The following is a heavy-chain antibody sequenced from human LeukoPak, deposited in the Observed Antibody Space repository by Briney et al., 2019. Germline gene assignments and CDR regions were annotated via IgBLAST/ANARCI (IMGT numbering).Heavy chain of an antibody. CDR2: IWYDGSYK. D-gene: IGHD2-8*01. J-gene: IGHJ4*02. V-gene: IGHV3-33*03. CDR1: CFSFSSYG. CDR3: ASSLCIHGVYYTRPFDY. Sequence: PGGSLRLSCAASCFSFSSYGLHWVAQAPGKGLEGVAVIWYDGSYKYYAESVKGRFTISRDNASNTLYLQMSSLRAEGRAVYYCASSLCIHGVYYTRPFDYGGQGTLVTVSS.